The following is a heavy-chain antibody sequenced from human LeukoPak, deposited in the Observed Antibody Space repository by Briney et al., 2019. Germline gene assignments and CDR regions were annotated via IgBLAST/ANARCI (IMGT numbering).Heavy chain of an antibody. CDR2: INHSGST. D-gene: IGHD3-22*01. V-gene: IGHV4-34*01. Sequence: SETLSLTCAVYGGSFSGYYWSWIRQPPGKGLEWIGEINHSGSTNYNPSLKSRVAISVDTSKNQFSLKLSSVTAADTAVYYCARGRGYYDSSGYGAFDIWGQGTMVTVSS. J-gene: IGHJ3*02. CDR3: ARGRGYYDSSGYGAFDI. CDR1: GGSFSGYY.